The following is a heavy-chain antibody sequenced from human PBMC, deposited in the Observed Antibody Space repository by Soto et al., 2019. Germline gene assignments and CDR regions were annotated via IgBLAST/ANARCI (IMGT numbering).Heavy chain of an antibody. J-gene: IGHJ4*02. CDR1: GGSISSSSYY. D-gene: IGHD6-19*01. CDR3: ASQGGIAVAGLDY. CDR2: IYYSGST. Sequence: PSETLSLACTVSGGSISSSSYYWGWIRQPPGKGLEWIGSIYYSGSTYYNPSLKSRVTISVDTSKNQFSLKLSSVTAADTAVYYCASQGGIAVAGLDYWGQGTLVTVSS. V-gene: IGHV4-39*01.